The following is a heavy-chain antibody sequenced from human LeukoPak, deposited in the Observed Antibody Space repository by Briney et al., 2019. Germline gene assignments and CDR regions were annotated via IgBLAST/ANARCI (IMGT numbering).Heavy chain of an antibody. Sequence: GGSLRLSCAASGFTFSSYAMSWVRQAPGKRLEWVSAISGSGGSTYYADSVKGRFTISRDNSKNTLYLQMNSLRAEDTAVYYCANGIPYYGSGFPFDYWGQGTLVTVSS. CDR1: GFTFSSYA. CDR2: ISGSGGST. V-gene: IGHV3-23*01. CDR3: ANGIPYYGSGFPFDY. D-gene: IGHD3-10*01. J-gene: IGHJ4*02.